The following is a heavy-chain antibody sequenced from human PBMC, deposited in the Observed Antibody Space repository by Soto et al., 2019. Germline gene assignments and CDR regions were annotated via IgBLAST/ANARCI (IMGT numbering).Heavy chain of an antibody. CDR2: SRNKADRYTT. J-gene: IGHJ6*02. CDR1: GFSFSDHY. D-gene: IGHD1-1*01. Sequence: EVQLVQSGGGLVQPGGSLRVSCAASGFSFSDHYMDWVRQAPGKGLEWIGLSRNKADRYTTEYAASVKGRFTISREDSKNSLYVQMNSLETEDTAVYYCVRSFPGVPGGMDVWGQGTTVTVFS. V-gene: IGHV3-72*01. CDR3: VRSFPGVPGGMDV.